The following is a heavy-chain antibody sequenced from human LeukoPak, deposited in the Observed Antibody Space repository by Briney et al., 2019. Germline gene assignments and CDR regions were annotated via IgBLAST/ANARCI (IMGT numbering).Heavy chain of an antibody. CDR2: ISAYIGNT. D-gene: IGHD6-19*01. V-gene: IGHV1-18*01. Sequence: ASVKVSCKASGYTFTSYGISWVRQAPGQGLEWMGWISAYIGNTNYAQKLQGRVTMTTDTSTSTAYMELRSLRSDDTAVYYCARGGSSGWRTPNDDYWGQGTLVTVSS. CDR1: GYTFTSYG. CDR3: ARGGSSGWRTPNDDY. J-gene: IGHJ4*02.